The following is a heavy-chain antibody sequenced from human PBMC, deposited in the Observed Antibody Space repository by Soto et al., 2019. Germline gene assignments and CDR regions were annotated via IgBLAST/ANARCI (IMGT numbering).Heavy chain of an antibody. D-gene: IGHD3-3*01. J-gene: IGHJ6*02. V-gene: IGHV1-2*02. Sequence: ASVKVSCKASGYTFTGYYMHWVLQAPGQGLEWMGWINPNSGGTNYAQKFQGRVTMTRDTSISTAYMELSRLRSDDTAVYYCAGDNYDFWSGYRQNYGMDVWGQGTTVTVSS. CDR3: AGDNYDFWSGYRQNYGMDV. CDR1: GYTFTGYY. CDR2: INPNSGGT.